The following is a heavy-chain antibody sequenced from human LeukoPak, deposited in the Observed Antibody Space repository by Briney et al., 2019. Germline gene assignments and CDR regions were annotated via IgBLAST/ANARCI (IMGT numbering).Heavy chain of an antibody. Sequence: PSETLSLTCTVSGGSISSHYWSWIRQPPGKGLEWIGSGYHIGSTYFNPSLRSRVTILIDIFKNQFSLKMSSVTAADTAIYYCARIGDYGDYVNWFDPWGPGTLVTVSS. J-gene: IGHJ5*02. CDR3: ARIGDYGDYVNWFDP. D-gene: IGHD4-17*01. V-gene: IGHV4-59*08. CDR1: GGSISSHY. CDR2: GYHIGST.